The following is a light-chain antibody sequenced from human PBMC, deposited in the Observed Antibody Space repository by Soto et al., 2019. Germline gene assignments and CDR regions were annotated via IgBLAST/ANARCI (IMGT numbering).Light chain of an antibody. V-gene: IGKV1-39*01. J-gene: IGKJ2*01. CDR2: AAS. CDR3: QQSYSTPYT. Sequence: DIQMPQSPSSLSASLGDRVTITCRASQSISSYLNWYQQQPGKAPKLLIYAASSLQSGVPSRFSGSGSGTDFTLTISSLQPEDCATYYCQQSYSTPYTFGQGTKLEIK. CDR1: QSISSY.